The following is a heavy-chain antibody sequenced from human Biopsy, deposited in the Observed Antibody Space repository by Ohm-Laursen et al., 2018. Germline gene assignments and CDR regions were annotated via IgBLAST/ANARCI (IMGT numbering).Heavy chain of an antibody. CDR3: ARGSNDFGGLYFPR. J-gene: IGHJ4*02. Sequence: SETLSLTCTVFGDSITTYYWNWIRQPPGKGLEWIGHISYTGYTSYNASLKSRVTISVDTSRNHFSLRLSSLTAADTAVYYCARGSNDFGGLYFPRWGQGTLLTVSS. CDR2: ISYTGYT. V-gene: IGHV4-59*01. D-gene: IGHD4-23*01. CDR1: GDSITTYY.